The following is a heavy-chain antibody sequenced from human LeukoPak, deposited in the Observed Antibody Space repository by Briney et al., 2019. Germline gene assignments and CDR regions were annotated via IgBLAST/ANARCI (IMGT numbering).Heavy chain of an antibody. CDR2: IKQDGSEN. CDR1: GFTSGSYT. V-gene: IGHV3-7*01. CDR3: AREGVVVPAFDY. Sequence: GGSLRPSCAPSGFTSGSYTLTGFPEAPGRGLGGVENIKQDGSENYYADTVKGRFTISRDNSKNTLYLQMTSLRAEDTAVYYCAREGVVVPAFDYWGQGTLVTVSS. J-gene: IGHJ4*02. D-gene: IGHD2-2*01.